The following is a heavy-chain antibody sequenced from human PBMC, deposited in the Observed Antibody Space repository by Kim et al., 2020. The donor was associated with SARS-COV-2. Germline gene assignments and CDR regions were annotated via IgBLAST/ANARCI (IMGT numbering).Heavy chain of an antibody. D-gene: IGHD1-26*01. Sequence: YAESVKGRFTISRDESQRIAFLEMSSLKSEDTGVYFCSRAMNSGSYFGFDIWGQGTTVTVSS. CDR3: SRAMNSGSYFGFDI. J-gene: IGHJ3*02. V-gene: IGHV3-49*02.